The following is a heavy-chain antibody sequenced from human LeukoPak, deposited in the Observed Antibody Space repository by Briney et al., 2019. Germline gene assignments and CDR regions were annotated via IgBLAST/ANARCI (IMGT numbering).Heavy chain of an antibody. Sequence: GGSLRLSCAASGFTFSRYALHWVRQAPGKGLEYVSSISTNGGSTYYANSVKGRFTISRDNSKNTLFLQLGSLRAEDMAVYYCAVAYGGYDWAGGFDYWGQGTLVTVSS. J-gene: IGHJ4*02. D-gene: IGHD5-12*01. V-gene: IGHV3-64*01. CDR2: ISTNGGST. CDR3: AVAYGGYDWAGGFDY. CDR1: GFTFSRYA.